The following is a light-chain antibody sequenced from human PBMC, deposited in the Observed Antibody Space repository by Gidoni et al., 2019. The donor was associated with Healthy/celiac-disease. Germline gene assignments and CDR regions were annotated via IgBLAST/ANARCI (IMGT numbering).Light chain of an antibody. J-gene: IGLJ3*02. CDR2: RNN. CDR3: AAWDDSLSGRV. V-gene: IGLV1-47*01. CDR1: SSNIGSNY. Sequence: QSVLTQPPSASGTPGQRVTISCSGSSSNIGSNYVSWYQQLPGTAPKLHISRNNQRPSGVPDRFSGSKSGTSASLAISGLRSEDEADYYCAAWDDSLSGRVFGGGTKLTVL.